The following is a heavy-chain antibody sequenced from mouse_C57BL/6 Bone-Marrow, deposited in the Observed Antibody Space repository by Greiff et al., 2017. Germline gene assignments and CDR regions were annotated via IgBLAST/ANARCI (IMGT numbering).Heavy chain of an antibody. D-gene: IGHD2-2*01. CDR1: GFPITSGYY. CDR2: ITHSGET. CDR3: AGGYGYDFAY. V-gene: IGHV12-3*01. Sequence: QLQESGPGLVKPSQSLFLTCSITGFPITSGYYWIWIRQSPGKPLEWMGYITHSGETFYNPSLQSPISITRETSKNQFFLQLNSVTTEDTAMYYCAGGYGYDFAYWGQGTLVTVSA. J-gene: IGHJ3*01.